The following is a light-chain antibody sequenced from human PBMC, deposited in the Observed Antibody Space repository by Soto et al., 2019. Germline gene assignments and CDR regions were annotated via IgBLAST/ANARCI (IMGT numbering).Light chain of an antibody. CDR3: QTWDSSTSVV. V-gene: IGLV3-1*01. J-gene: IGLJ2*01. CDR2: QDT. CDR1: KLGDKY. Sequence: SYELTQPPSVSVSPGQTASITCSGDKLGDKYACWYQQKAGQSPVLVIYQDTKRPSGIPDRFSGSNSGNTATLTISGTQAMDEADYYCQTWDSSTSVVFGGGTKLTVL.